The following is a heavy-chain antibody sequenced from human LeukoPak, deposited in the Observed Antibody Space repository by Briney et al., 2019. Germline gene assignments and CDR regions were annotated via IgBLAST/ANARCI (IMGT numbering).Heavy chain of an antibody. CDR3: ARDLNVYGDYEGSGFDY. D-gene: IGHD4-17*01. J-gene: IGHJ4*02. V-gene: IGHV1-24*01. Sequence: ASVKVSCKVSGYTLTELSMHWVRQAPGKGLEWMGGFDPEENETIYAQNLQDRVTMTTDTSTSTAYMELRSLRSDDTAVYYCARDLNVYGDYEGSGFDYWGQGTLVTVSS. CDR1: GYTLTELS. CDR2: FDPEENET.